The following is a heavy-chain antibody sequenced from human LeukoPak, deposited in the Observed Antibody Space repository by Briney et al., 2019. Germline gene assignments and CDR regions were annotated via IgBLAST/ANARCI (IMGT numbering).Heavy chain of an antibody. Sequence: GESLKISCKGSGYRFTNYWIGWVRQMPGKGLEWMGIIYPGDSDARYSPSFQGQVTISADKSISTAYLQWSSLKASDTAMYYCARRRDLYSGSYYPFDYWGQGTLVTASS. CDR1: GYRFTNYW. V-gene: IGHV5-51*01. CDR3: ARRRDLYSGSYYPFDY. J-gene: IGHJ4*02. CDR2: IYPGDSDA. D-gene: IGHD1-26*01.